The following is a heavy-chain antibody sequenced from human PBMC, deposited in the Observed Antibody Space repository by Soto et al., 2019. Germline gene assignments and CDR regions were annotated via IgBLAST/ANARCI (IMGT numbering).Heavy chain of an antibody. D-gene: IGHD3-3*01. J-gene: IGHJ6*01. V-gene: IGHV1-2*02. CDR3: AREVSDYDFWRGRLGNYSYYYGMDV. Sequence: GSVKVFFKASGYTFTGYYMHFVRQAPGQGLEWIGWINPNSGGTNYAQKFQGRVTMTRDTSISTAYMELSRLRSDDTAVYYCAREVSDYDFWRGRLGNYSYYYGMDVWGQGTTVTVSS. CDR2: INPNSGGT. CDR1: GYTFTGYY.